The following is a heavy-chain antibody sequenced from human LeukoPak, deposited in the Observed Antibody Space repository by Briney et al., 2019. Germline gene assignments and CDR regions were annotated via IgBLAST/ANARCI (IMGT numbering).Heavy chain of an antibody. J-gene: IGHJ3*02. CDR2: IYYSGST. CDR1: GGSISSYY. Sequence: SETLSLTCTVSGGSISSYYWSWIRQPPGKGLEWIGYIYYSGSTNYNPSLKSRVTMSVDTSKNQFSLKLGSVTAADTAVYYCARVYDYVWGSYPPGAFDIWGQGTMVTVSS. D-gene: IGHD3-16*02. CDR3: ARVYDYVWGSYPPGAFDI. V-gene: IGHV4-59*01.